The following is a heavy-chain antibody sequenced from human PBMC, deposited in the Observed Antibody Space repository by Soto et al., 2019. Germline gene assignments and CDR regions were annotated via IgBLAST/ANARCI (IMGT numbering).Heavy chain of an antibody. Sequence: PGGSLRLSCAASGFTFSIYAMTWVRQAPGRGLERVSAISGSGDSTYYTDSVKGRFSISRDNYKNKVYLQLNSLRAEDRAVDYCAKFPQWAYSRNRVNYWGQGTLFGVCS. J-gene: IGHJ4*02. D-gene: IGHD3-16*01. CDR1: GFTFSIYA. CDR3: AKFPQWAYSRNRVNY. CDR2: ISGSGDST. V-gene: IGHV3-23*01.